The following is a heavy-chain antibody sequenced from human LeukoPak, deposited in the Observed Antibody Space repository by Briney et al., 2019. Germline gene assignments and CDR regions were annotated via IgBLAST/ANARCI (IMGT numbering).Heavy chain of an antibody. V-gene: IGHV3-73*01. CDR1: GFTISGSA. Sequence: GGSLKLSCAASGFTISGSAMHWVRQASGKGLEWVGLIRSSINNYATAYAASVRGRFTISRDGSKDTAYLQMNSLKTEDTAVYYCTGGSGWYSPDYWGQGTLVTVYS. CDR2: IRSSINNYAT. J-gene: IGHJ4*02. CDR3: TGGSGWYSPDY. D-gene: IGHD6-19*01.